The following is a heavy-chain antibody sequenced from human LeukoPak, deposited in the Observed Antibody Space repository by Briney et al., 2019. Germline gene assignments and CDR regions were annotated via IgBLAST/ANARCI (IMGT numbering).Heavy chain of an antibody. CDR2: FDPEDGET. D-gene: IGHD2-15*01. Sequence: ASVKVSCKVSGYTLTELSMHWVRQAPGKGLEWMGGFDPEDGETIYAQKFQGRVTVTEDTSTDTAYMELSSLRSEDTAVYYCATDLLHSPYPFTEHWGQGTLVTVSS. CDR1: GYTLTELS. CDR3: ATDLLHSPYPFTEH. J-gene: IGHJ1*01. V-gene: IGHV1-24*01.